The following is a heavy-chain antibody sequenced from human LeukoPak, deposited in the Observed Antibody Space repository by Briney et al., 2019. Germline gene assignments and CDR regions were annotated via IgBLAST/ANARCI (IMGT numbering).Heavy chain of an antibody. J-gene: IGHJ3*02. CDR3: AKDDRGRFSDRSNAFDI. Sequence: PGGSLRLSCAASGFTFSDYYMSWIRQAPGKGLEWVSYISSSSSYTNYADSVKGRFTISRDNAKNSLYLQMNSLRAEDTAVYYCAKDDRGRFSDRSNAFDIWGQGTMVTVSS. CDR2: ISSSSSYT. D-gene: IGHD3-22*01. V-gene: IGHV3-11*05. CDR1: GFTFSDYY.